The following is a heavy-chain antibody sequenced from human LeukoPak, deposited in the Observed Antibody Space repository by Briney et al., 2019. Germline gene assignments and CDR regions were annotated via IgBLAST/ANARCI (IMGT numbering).Heavy chain of an antibody. D-gene: IGHD6-19*01. Sequence: SETLSLTCAVYGGSFSGYYWSWIRQPPGKGLEWIGEINHSGSTNYNPSLKSRVTISVDTSKNQFSLKLSSVTAADTAVYYCARVGDIAVVGTAGFDYWGQGTLVTVSS. CDR2: INHSGST. V-gene: IGHV4-34*01. CDR3: ARVGDIAVVGTAGFDY. CDR1: GGSFSGYY. J-gene: IGHJ4*02.